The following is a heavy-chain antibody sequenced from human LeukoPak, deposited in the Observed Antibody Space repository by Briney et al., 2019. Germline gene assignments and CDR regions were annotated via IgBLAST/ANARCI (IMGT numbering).Heavy chain of an antibody. Sequence: PGGSLRLSCAASGFTFTSYWMSWVRQAPGKGLEWVANIKEDGSEKYYVDSVKGRFTISRDNAKNSVSLQMNSLRAEDTAVYYCAKDWRFIDVDTAMVTADAFDIWGQGTMVTVSS. CDR3: AKDWRFIDVDTAMVTADAFDI. CDR2: IKEDGSEK. V-gene: IGHV3-7*03. D-gene: IGHD5-18*01. CDR1: GFTFTSYW. J-gene: IGHJ3*02.